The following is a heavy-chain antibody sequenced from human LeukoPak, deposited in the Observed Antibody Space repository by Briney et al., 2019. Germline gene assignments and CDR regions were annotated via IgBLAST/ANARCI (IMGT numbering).Heavy chain of an antibody. J-gene: IGHJ4*02. CDR1: GFTFTTYA. D-gene: IGHD3-9*01. CDR3: ARASYYDILTGLDY. V-gene: IGHV3-23*01. Sequence: RGGSLRLSCAASGFTFTTYAMTWVRQAPGKGLEWVSSITGSGGSTYYADSVKGRFTISRDNAKNTLYLQMNSLRAEDTAVYYCARASYYDILTGLDYWGQGTLVTVSS. CDR2: ITGSGGST.